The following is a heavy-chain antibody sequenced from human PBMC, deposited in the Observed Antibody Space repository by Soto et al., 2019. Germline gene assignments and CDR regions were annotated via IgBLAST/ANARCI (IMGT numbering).Heavy chain of an antibody. CDR3: AKDGVRYFDWRIYYFDY. V-gene: IGHV3-23*01. Sequence: VGSLRLSCAASGFTFSSYAMSWVLQAPGKGLEWVSAISGSGGSTYYADSVKGRFTISRDNSKNTLYLQMNSLRAEDTAVYYCAKDGVRYFDWRIYYFDYWGQGT. D-gene: IGHD3-9*01. CDR1: GFTFSSYA. CDR2: ISGSGGST. J-gene: IGHJ4*02.